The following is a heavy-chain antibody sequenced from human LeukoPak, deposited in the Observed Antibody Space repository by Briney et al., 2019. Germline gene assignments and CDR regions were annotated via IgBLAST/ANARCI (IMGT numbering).Heavy chain of an antibody. CDR3: ARASIPIVATMGFDY. CDR1: GGSLSGYY. Sequence: PSETLSLTCAVYGGSLSGYYWSWIRQPPGKGLEWIGEINHSGSTNYNPSLKSRVTISVDTSKNQFSLKLSSVTAADTAAYYCARASIPIVATMGFDYWGQGTLVTVSS. CDR2: INHSGST. D-gene: IGHD5-12*01. V-gene: IGHV4-34*01. J-gene: IGHJ4*02.